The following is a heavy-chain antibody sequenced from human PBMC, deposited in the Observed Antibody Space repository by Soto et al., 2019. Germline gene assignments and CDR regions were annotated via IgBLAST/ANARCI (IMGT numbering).Heavy chain of an antibody. Sequence: ASVKVSCKASGGTFSSYAISWVRQAPGQGLEWMGGIIPIFGIANYAQKFQGRVTITADKSTSTAYMELSSLRSEDTAVYYCAREQSVDTYSGSYDWFDPWGQGTLVTVSS. CDR1: GGTFSSYA. J-gene: IGHJ5*02. CDR3: AREQSVDTYSGSYDWFDP. V-gene: IGHV1-69*10. CDR2: IIPIFGIA. D-gene: IGHD1-26*01.